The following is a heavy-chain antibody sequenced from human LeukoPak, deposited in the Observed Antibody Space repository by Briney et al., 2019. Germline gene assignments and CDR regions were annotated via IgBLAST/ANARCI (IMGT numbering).Heavy chain of an antibody. J-gene: IGHJ4*02. CDR3: ARARITIFGVVIAVDY. CDR2: INPNSGGT. D-gene: IGHD3-3*01. Sequence: GASVKVSCKASGYTFTAHYMHWVRQAPGQGLEWMGWINPNSGGTNYAQKFQGRVTMTRDTSISTAYMELSRLRSDDTAVYYCARARITIFGVVIAVDYWGQGTLVTVSS. V-gene: IGHV1-2*02. CDR1: GYTFTAHY.